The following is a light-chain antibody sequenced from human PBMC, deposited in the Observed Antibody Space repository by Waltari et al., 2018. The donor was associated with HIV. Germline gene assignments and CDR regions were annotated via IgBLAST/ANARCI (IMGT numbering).Light chain of an antibody. CDR3: QQYDNLPLT. CDR2: DAS. V-gene: IGKV1-33*01. CDR1: QDISIS. J-gene: IGKJ4*01. Sequence: DIQMTQSPSSLSASVGDRVPITCHASQDISISLNWYQQKPGKAPKLLIYDASNLETGVPSRFSGSGSGTEFTFTISSLQPEDIATYYCQQYDNLPLTFGGGTKVEIK.